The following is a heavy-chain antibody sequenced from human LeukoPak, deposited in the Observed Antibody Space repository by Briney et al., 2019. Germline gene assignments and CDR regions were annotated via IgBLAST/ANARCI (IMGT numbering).Heavy chain of an antibody. CDR3: ARVSGYSGTWYVDY. D-gene: IGHD6-13*01. CDR2: ISGSGGDT. V-gene: IGHV3-23*01. J-gene: IGHJ4*02. CDR1: GFTFSTYS. Sequence: GGSLRLSCAASGFTFSTYSMSWVRQAPGKGLEWVSAISGSGGDTLYADSVKGRFTTSRDNSKNTLYLQMNSLRADDTAVYYCARVSGYSGTWYVDYWGQGTLVTVSS.